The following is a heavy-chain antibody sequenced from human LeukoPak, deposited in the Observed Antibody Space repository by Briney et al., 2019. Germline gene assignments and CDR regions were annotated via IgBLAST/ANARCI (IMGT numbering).Heavy chain of an antibody. CDR3: ARDQHDHVWGSYRPYFDY. V-gene: IGHV1-18*01. CDR1: GYTFTNYG. D-gene: IGHD3-16*02. CDR2: INPYNGNT. J-gene: IGHJ4*02. Sequence: GASVTVSCKASGYTFTNYGISWVRQAPGQGLEWMGNINPYNGNTNYAQNLQGRVTMTTDTSTNTAYMELRSLRSDDTAVHYCARDQHDHVWGSYRPYFDYWGQGTLVTVSS.